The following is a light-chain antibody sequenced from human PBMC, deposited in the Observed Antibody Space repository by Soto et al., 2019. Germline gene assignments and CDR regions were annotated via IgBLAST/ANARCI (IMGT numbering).Light chain of an antibody. J-gene: IGKJ5*01. V-gene: IGKV1-39*01. CDR2: SAS. CDR1: QNIGRY. CDR3: QHSSSAPT. Sequence: MQMNQSPSSLSADVRHTVNVTCPASQNIGRYLNWYQHKPGKAPKVLIYSASTLQSGVPSRFSGTGSGTDFTLTITSLKPEDFAVSFRQHSSSAPTFGQGTRLEIK.